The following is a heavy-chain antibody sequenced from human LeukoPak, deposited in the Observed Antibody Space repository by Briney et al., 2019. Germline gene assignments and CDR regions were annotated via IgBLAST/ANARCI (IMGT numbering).Heavy chain of an antibody. CDR2: INPNSGGT. J-gene: IGHJ4*02. Sequence: ASVKVSCKASGYTFTGYYMHWVRQAPGQGLEWMGRINPNSGGTNYAQKFQGRVTMTRDTSNRTAYMELSRLRSDDTAVYYCARVRNRWIQLWLFNYWGQGTLVTVSS. CDR1: GYTFTGYY. V-gene: IGHV1-2*06. CDR3: ARVRNRWIQLWLFNY. D-gene: IGHD5-18*01.